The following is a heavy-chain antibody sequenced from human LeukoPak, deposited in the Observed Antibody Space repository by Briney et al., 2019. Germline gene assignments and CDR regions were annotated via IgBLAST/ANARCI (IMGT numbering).Heavy chain of an antibody. D-gene: IGHD2-15*01. J-gene: IGHJ4*02. Sequence: PGWSLRLSCAASGFTFSSYSMNWVRQAPGKGLEWVSSISSSSYIYYADSVKGRFTISRDNAKNSLYLQMNSLRAEDTAVYYCAIYSGSYWGQGTLVTVSS. CDR1: GFTFSSYS. V-gene: IGHV3-21*01. CDR2: ISSSSYI. CDR3: AIYSGSY.